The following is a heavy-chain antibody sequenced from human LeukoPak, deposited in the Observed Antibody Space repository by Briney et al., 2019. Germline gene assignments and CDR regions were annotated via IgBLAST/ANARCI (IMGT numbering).Heavy chain of an antibody. D-gene: IGHD6-13*01. Sequence: GGSLRLSCAASGFTFSSYAMSWVRQAPGKGLGWSSPIIGGGGGTNYADPVKGRFTISRDNTKNTLYLQMNSLRAEDTAVYYCAKVRIAGGWGYYGMDVWGQGTTVTVSS. CDR1: GFTFSSYA. J-gene: IGHJ6*02. CDR2: IIGGGGGT. V-gene: IGHV3-23*01. CDR3: AKVRIAGGWGYYGMDV.